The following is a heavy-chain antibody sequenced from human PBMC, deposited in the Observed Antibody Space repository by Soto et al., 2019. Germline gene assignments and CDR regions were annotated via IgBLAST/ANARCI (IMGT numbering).Heavy chain of an antibody. Sequence: XSLKITFKGSGYNFANYWIXWVLQMPGKGLEWMGIIYPGNSDTRYSPSFQGQVTISADTSISTAYLEWSSLKASDTAIYYCARHVYYDVLKKNYWGQGTLVTVSS. D-gene: IGHD3-9*01. J-gene: IGHJ4*02. CDR3: ARHVYYDVLKKNY. CDR2: IYPGNSDT. CDR1: GYNFANYW. V-gene: IGHV5-51*01.